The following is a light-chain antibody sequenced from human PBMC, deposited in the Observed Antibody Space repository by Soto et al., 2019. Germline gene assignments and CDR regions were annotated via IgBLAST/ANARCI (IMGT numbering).Light chain of an antibody. Sequence: QSALTQPASVSGSPGQSITISCTGTSSDVGGYNYVSWYQQHPGKAPKLMIYDVSNRPSGVSNRFSGSKSDNMASLAISGLQAEDGADYYCSSYTSTSAVVFGGGTKVTVL. CDR2: DVS. CDR1: SSDVGGYNY. V-gene: IGLV2-14*01. J-gene: IGLJ2*01. CDR3: SSYTSTSAVV.